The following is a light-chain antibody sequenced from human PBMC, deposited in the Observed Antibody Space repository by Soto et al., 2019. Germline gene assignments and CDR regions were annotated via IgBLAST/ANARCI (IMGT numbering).Light chain of an antibody. V-gene: IGKV1-5*03. CDR1: QTISSW. J-gene: IGKJ5*01. CDR3: QKLDNFPLT. CDR2: KAS. Sequence: DIQMTQSPSTLSGSVGDRVTITCRASQTISSWLAWYQQKPGKAPKLLIYKASTLKSGVPSRFSGSGSGTEFTLTISSLQPEDFASYYCQKLDNFPLTFGQGTRLEIK.